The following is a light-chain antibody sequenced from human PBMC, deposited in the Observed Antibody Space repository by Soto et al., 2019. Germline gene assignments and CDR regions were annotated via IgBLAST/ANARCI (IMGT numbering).Light chain of an antibody. CDR1: QSLLHSDGKTY. CDR3: LQTVQLPLT. V-gene: IGKV2D-29*01. CDR2: EIS. Sequence: DIVLTQTPLSLSVTPGQPASISCKSSQSLLHSDGKTYLYWYLQRPGQPPQLLIYEISNRLSGVSDRFSGSGSGTDFTLRISRVEAEDVGVYYCLQTVQLPLTFGGGIKVEIK. J-gene: IGKJ4*01.